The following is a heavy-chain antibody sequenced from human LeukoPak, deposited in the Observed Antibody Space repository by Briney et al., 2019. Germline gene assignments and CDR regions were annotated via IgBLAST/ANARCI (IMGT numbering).Heavy chain of an antibody. CDR2: ISASGGST. CDR3: AKVMKGSERLTMVRGVIIKTAGLYYMDV. CDR1: GFTLSSFA. D-gene: IGHD3-10*01. J-gene: IGHJ6*03. V-gene: IGHV3-23*01. Sequence: GGSLRLSCAASGFTLSSFAMSWVRQAPGKGLEWVSSISASGGSTNYADSVKGRFTISRDNSKNTVYLQMNSLRAEDTAVYYCAKVMKGSERLTMVRGVIIKTAGLYYMDVWGKGTTVTVSS.